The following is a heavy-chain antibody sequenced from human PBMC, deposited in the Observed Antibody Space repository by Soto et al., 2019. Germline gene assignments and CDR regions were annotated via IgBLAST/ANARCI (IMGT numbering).Heavy chain of an antibody. CDR3: ARDSITIFGGGMDV. CDR2: ISSTSNYI. CDR1: GFTFSSYS. Sequence: EVQLVESGGGQVKPGGSLRLSCAASGFTFSSYSMNWVRQAPGKGLEWVSSISSTSNYIYYADSLKGRFTISRDNAKNSLYLQMNSLRAEDTAVYYCARDSITIFGGGMDVWGQGTTVTVSS. J-gene: IGHJ6*02. V-gene: IGHV3-21*06. D-gene: IGHD3-3*01.